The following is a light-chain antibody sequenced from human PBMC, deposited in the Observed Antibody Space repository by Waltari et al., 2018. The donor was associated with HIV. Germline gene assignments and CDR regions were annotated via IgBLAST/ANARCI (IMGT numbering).Light chain of an antibody. J-gene: IGLJ2*01. Sequence: SSDLTQPPSISVSPGQTARITCSGEHLGAKHVCWYQQRPGQSPVMVIYQNSERPSGVPERFSGSKSGNTATLTISGTQAINEADYYCQAWDNNSAVFGGGTKLTVL. CDR1: HLGAKH. V-gene: IGLV3-1*01. CDR2: QNS. CDR3: QAWDNNSAV.